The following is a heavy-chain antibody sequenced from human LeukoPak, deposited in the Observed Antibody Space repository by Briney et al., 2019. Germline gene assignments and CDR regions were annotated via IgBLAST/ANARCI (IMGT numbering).Heavy chain of an antibody. CDR1: GYTFTDFY. CDR2: IIPIFGTA. J-gene: IGHJ6*03. D-gene: IGHD3-10*01. Sequence: SVKVSCKTSGYTFTDFYFYWLRQAPGQGLEWMGGIIPIFGTANYAQKFQGRVTITTDESTSTAYMELSSLRSEDTAVYYCARGGAYYYYIDVWGKGTTVTVSS. CDR3: ARGGAYYYYIDV. V-gene: IGHV1-69*05.